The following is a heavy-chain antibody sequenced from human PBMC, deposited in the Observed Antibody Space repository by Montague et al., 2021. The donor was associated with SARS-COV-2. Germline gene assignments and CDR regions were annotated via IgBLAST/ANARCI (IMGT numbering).Heavy chain of an antibody. V-gene: IGHV6-1*01. Sequence: CAISGDSVSSNSAAWNSIRHSPSRGLEWLRMTYYRPKWYNEYAVSVNSRITINPDTSKNQFSLQVNSVTPEDTAVYYCARGADRYYFYGMDVWGQGTTVTVSS. D-gene: IGHD6-19*01. J-gene: IGHJ6*02. CDR1: GDSVSSNSAA. CDR3: ARGADRYYFYGMDV. CDR2: TYYRPKWYN.